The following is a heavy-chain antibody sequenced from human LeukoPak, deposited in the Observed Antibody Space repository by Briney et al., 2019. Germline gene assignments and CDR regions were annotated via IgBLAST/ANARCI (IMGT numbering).Heavy chain of an antibody. D-gene: IGHD2/OR15-2a*01. Sequence: SETLSLTCAVSGGSVSSSYWWSWVRQPPGKGLEWIREISYTGGANYNPSLKSRVTISIDESKNQFSLKVTSVTAADTAMYYCARHIGIVGLRGFDYWDQGTLVTVSS. CDR2: ISYTGGA. J-gene: IGHJ4*02. CDR1: GGSVSSSYW. CDR3: ARHIGIVGLRGFDY. V-gene: IGHV4-4*02.